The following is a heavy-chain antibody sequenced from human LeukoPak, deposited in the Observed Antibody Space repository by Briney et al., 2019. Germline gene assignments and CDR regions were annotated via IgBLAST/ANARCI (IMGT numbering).Heavy chain of an antibody. V-gene: IGHV3-9*03. Sequence: GGSLRLSCAASGFTFDDYAMHWVRQAPGKGLEWVSGISWNSGSIGYADSVKGRFTISRDNAKNSLYLQMNSLRAEDMALYCCAKDIDSGFSGTPCYFDYWGQGTLVTVSS. J-gene: IGHJ4*02. D-gene: IGHD2/OR15-2a*01. CDR2: ISWNSGSI. CDR1: GFTFDDYA. CDR3: AKDIDSGFSGTPCYFDY.